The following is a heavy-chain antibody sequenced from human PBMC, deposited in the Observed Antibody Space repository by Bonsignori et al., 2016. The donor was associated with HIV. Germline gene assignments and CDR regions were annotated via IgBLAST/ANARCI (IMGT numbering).Heavy chain of an antibody. CDR3: ARESFGGDSYYYYYYMDV. Sequence: GGSLRLSCAASGFTFSTYWMSWVRQAPGKGLEWVANIKQDGSDKDYVDSVKGRFTISRDNAKNSLYLHMNGLRAEDTAVYYCARESFGGDSYYYYYYMDVWGKGTTVTVSS. CDR1: GFTFSTYW. D-gene: IGHD4-23*01. V-gene: IGHV3-7*01. CDR2: IKQDGSDK. J-gene: IGHJ6*03.